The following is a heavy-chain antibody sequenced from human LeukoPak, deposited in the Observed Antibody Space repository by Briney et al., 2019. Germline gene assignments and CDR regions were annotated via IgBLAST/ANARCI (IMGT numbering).Heavy chain of an antibody. J-gene: IGHJ4*02. Sequence: ASVEVSCKASGYTFTGYYMHWVRQAPGQGLEWMGWINPNSGGTNYAQKFQGRVTMTRDTSISTAYMELSRLRSDDTAVYYCARGVRITFGGVPQSLDYWGQGTLVTVSS. V-gene: IGHV1-2*02. CDR2: INPNSGGT. CDR3: ARGVRITFGGVPQSLDY. D-gene: IGHD3-16*01. CDR1: GYTFTGYY.